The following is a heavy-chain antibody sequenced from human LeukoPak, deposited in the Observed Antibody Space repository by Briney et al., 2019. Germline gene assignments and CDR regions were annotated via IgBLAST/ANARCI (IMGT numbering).Heavy chain of an antibody. D-gene: IGHD1-1*01. CDR2: IYPGDSDT. J-gene: IGHJ5*02. V-gene: IGHV5-51*01. Sequence: GESLKISCKASGYTFTGDWIGWVRQMPGKGLEWMGIIYPGDSDTKYNAPFQGQVTISADKSISTAYLQWSSLKASDTAMYYCARRVQTGSRGGWFDPWGQGTLVTVSS. CDR3: ARRVQTGSRGGWFDP. CDR1: GYTFTGDW.